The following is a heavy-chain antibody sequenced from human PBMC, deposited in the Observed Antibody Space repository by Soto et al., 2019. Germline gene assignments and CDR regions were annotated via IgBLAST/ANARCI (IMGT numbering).Heavy chain of an antibody. D-gene: IGHD3-9*01. V-gene: IGHV3-23*01. J-gene: IGHJ4*02. Sequence: HPGGSLRLSCAASGFTFSSYAMSWVRQAPGKGLEWVSAISGSGGSTYYADSVKGRFTISRDNSKNTLYLQMNSLRAEDTAVYYCAKDKVWKGIYDILTGYYPHDYWGQGTLVTVSS. CDR2: ISGSGGST. CDR3: AKDKVWKGIYDILTGYYPHDY. CDR1: GFTFSSYA.